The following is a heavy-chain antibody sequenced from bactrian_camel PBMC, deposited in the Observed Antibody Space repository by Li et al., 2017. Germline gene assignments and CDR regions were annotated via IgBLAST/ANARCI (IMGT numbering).Heavy chain of an antibody. CDR1: LVSSVTYI. V-gene: IGHV3S36*01. CDR3: ESVALDY. J-gene: IGHJ4*01. CDR2: IYTPSDAT. Sequence: VQLVESGGGSVQAGGSLRLSCAASLVSSVTYIMGYFRQAPGKRREGVATIYTPSDATHYADPVKGRFTISQDAAKNMVYLHMNSLKPEDTAVYYCESVALDYWGQGTQVTVS. D-gene: IGHD6*01.